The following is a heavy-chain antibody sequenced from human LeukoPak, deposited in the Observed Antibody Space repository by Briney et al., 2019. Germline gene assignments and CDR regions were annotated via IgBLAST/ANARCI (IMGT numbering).Heavy chain of an antibody. D-gene: IGHD2-2*01. CDR1: GGSFSGYY. CDR2: INHRGTT. J-gene: IGHJ4*02. CDR3: ARGGCSSSRCYAPADY. Sequence: SETLSLTCAVYGGSFSGYYCSWIRQPPGKGLERIGEINHRGTTNYSPSLRSRATISVDTSKNQFSLNLYSVTAADTALYYCARGGCSSSRCYAPADYWGQGTLVTVSS. V-gene: IGHV4-34*01.